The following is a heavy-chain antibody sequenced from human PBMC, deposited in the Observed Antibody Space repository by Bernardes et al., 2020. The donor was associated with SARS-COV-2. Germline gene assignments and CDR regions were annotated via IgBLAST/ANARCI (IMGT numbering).Heavy chain of an antibody. J-gene: IGHJ2*01. Sequence: GGSLRLSCAASGFNFSSYAMNWVRQAPGKGLQWASSITASTTYIQYTDSVEGRFTVSRDNAKNSLYLEMTSLRAEDTAIYYCARILRDNGFGSGYYDLWGRGTLVTVSS. CDR2: ITASTTYI. D-gene: IGHD4-17*01. CDR1: GFNFSSYA. V-gene: IGHV3-21*01. CDR3: ARILRDNGFGSGYYDL.